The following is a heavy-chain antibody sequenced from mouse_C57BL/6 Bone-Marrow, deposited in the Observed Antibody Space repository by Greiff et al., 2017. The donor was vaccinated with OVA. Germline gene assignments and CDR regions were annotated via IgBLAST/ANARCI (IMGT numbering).Heavy chain of an antibody. V-gene: IGHV1-54*01. CDR3: AKGDYSYWYFDV. J-gene: IGHJ1*03. CDR1: GYAFTNYL. CDR2: INPGSGGT. Sequence: VKLQESGAELVRPGTSVKVSCKASGYAFTNYLIEWVKQRPGQGLEWIGVINPGSGGTNYNEKFKGKATLTADKSSSTAYMQLSSLTSEDSAVYFCAKGDYSYWYFDVWGTGTTVTVSS. D-gene: IGHD1-1*01.